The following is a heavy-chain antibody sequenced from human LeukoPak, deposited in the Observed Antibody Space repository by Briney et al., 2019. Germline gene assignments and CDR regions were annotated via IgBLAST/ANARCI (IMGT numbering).Heavy chain of an antibody. J-gene: IGHJ3*02. Sequence: ASVKVSCKASGYTFTSYYMHWVRQAPGQGLEWMGIINPSGGSTSYAQKFQGRVTMTRDTSTSTVYMELSSLRSEDTAVYYCARGRGKFRRSDAFDIWGQGTMVTVSS. V-gene: IGHV1-46*01. CDR1: GYTFTSYY. CDR2: INPSGGST. CDR3: ARGRGKFRRSDAFDI. D-gene: IGHD3-16*01.